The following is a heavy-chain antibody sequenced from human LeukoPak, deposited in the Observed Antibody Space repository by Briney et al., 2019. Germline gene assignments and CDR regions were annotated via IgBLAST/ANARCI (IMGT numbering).Heavy chain of an antibody. CDR1: RFIFSDYY. D-gene: IGHD2/OR15-2a*01. Sequence: TGGSLRPSCAASRFIFSDYYMSWVRQAPGKGLEWVSYISSGGNSISYADSVKGRFTISRDNAKNSLYLQMNNLRAEDTAVYYCARPDSRYFYGMDVWGQGTTVTVSS. CDR2: ISSGGNSI. CDR3: ARPDSRYFYGMDV. J-gene: IGHJ6*02. V-gene: IGHV3-11*01.